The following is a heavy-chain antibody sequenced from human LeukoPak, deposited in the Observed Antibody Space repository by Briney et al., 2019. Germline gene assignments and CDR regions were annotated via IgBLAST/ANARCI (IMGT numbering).Heavy chain of an antibody. J-gene: IGHJ4*02. CDR1: GFAFSSYW. Sequence: GGSLRLSCVASGFAFSSYWMNWVRQAPGKGLEWVANIKQDGSEKYYVDSVKGRFTISRDNAKNSLYLQMNSLRAEDTAVYYCARDRYGDYDFDYWGQGTLVTVSS. CDR3: ARDRYGDYDFDY. D-gene: IGHD4-17*01. V-gene: IGHV3-7*01. CDR2: IKQDGSEK.